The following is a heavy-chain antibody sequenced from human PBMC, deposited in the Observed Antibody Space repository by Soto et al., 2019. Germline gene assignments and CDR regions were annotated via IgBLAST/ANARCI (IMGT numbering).Heavy chain of an antibody. CDR2: ISGSGSSV. D-gene: IGHD3-10*01. CDR1: GFTFSHYV. Sequence: EVELLESGGGLVRPGGSLRLSCAASGFTFSHYVLSWVRQSPERGLEWVSSISGSGSSVYVADSVRGRFIMSRDLSTNTVSLQMNSLRAEDTAVYHCAKVRASYLSASYFYYGLDVWGQGTTVTVSS. CDR3: AKVRASYLSASYFYYGLDV. J-gene: IGHJ6*02. V-gene: IGHV3-23*01.